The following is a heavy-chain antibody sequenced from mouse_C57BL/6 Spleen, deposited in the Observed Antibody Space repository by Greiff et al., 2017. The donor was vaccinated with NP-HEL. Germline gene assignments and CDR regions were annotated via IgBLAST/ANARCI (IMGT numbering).Heavy chain of an antibody. D-gene: IGHD2-3*01. CDR1: GFTFSDYY. CDR3: ARDGVDDGYDWYFDV. V-gene: IGHV5-16*01. J-gene: IGHJ1*03. CDR2: INYDGSST. Sequence: DVKLVESEGGLVQPGSSMKLSCTASGFTFSDYYMAWVRQVPEKGLEWVANINYDGSSTYYLDSLKSRFIISRDNAKNILYLQMSSLKSEDTATYYCARDGVDDGYDWYFDVWGTGTTVTVSS.